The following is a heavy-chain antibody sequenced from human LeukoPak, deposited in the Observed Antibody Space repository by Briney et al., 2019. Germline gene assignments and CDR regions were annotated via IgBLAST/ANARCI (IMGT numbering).Heavy chain of an antibody. CDR1: GYTFTGYY. V-gene: IGHV1-2*02. J-gene: IGHJ4*02. Sequence: ASVKVSCKASGYTFTGYYMHWVRQAPGQGLDWMGWINPDTGGTYYAQKFQGRATMTRDTSITTAYMELSRLISDDTAVYYCARGMGFSSSRPEDYWGQGALVIVSS. CDR2: INPDTGGT. CDR3: ARGMGFSSSRPEDY. D-gene: IGHD6-6*01.